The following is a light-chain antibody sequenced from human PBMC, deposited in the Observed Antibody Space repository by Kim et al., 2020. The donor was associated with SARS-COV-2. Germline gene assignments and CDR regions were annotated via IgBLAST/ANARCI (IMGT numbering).Light chain of an antibody. J-gene: IGKJ4*01. CDR2: DAS. CDR3: QQRNTWPFT. V-gene: IGKV3-11*01. Sequence: WSPGERATPSCRASQSASSNLAWYQQKPGQAPSLLIYDASKRAAGIPARFSGSGSGTDFTLTISSLEPEDFAVYYCQQRNTWPFTFGGGTKVDIK. CDR1: QSASSN.